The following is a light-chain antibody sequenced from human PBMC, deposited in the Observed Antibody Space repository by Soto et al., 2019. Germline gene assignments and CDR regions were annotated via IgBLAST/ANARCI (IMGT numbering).Light chain of an antibody. Sequence: DIQMTQSPSTLSASVGDRVTITCRASQSISSWLAWYQQKPGKVPKLLIYDASTLESGVPSRFSGSGSGTEFTLTISSLQPDDFATYYCQQYNTYSRTFGQGTKVEFK. CDR2: DAS. CDR1: QSISSW. V-gene: IGKV1-5*01. CDR3: QQYNTYSRT. J-gene: IGKJ1*01.